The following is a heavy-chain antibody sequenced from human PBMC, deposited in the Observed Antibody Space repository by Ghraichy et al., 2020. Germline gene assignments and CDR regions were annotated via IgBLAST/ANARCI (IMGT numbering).Heavy chain of an antibody. CDR2: ISGSGGST. CDR3: AKTLDYYDSSGYYYEDY. J-gene: IGHJ4*02. CDR1: GFTFSSYA. V-gene: IGHV3-23*01. D-gene: IGHD3-22*01. Sequence: GGSLRLSCAASGFTFSSYAMSWVRQAPGKGLEWVSAISGSGGSTYYADSVKGRFTISRDNSKNTLYLQMNSLRAEDTVVYYCAKTLDYYDSSGYYYEDYWGQGTLVTVSS.